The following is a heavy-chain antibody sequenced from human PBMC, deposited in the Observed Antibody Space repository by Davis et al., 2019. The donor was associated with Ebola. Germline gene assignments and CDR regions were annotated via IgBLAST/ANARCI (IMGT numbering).Heavy chain of an antibody. CDR2: SHYSGST. CDR3: VRGWPSSVTTDFYAMDA. Sequence: SETLSLTCTVSGGFISSYYWSWIRQPPGKGLEWIGYSHYSGSTNYNPSLKSRVTISVDTSKNQFSLRVRSVTAADTAVYYCVRGWPSSVTTDFYAMDAWGKGTTVIVSS. J-gene: IGHJ6*04. CDR1: GGFISSYY. D-gene: IGHD4-17*01. V-gene: IGHV4-59*08.